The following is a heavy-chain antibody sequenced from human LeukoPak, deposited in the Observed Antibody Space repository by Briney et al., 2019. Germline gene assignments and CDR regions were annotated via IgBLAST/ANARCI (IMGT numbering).Heavy chain of an antibody. CDR2: IKQDGSEK. J-gene: IGHJ4*02. CDR1: GFTFSSYW. CDR3: ARGYDGRYYYFDY. Sequence: GGSLRLSCAASGFTFSSYWMSWVRQAPGKGLEWVANIKQDGSEKYYVDSVKGRFTISRDNAKNSLYLQMNSLRAEDTAVYYCARGYDGRYYYFDYWGQGTLVTVSS. V-gene: IGHV3-7*01. D-gene: IGHD1-26*01.